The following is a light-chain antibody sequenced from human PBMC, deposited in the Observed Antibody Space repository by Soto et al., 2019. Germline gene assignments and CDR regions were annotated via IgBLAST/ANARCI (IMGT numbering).Light chain of an antibody. J-gene: IGKJ1*01. CDR3: QQYGSSGT. CDR2: GAS. Sequence: IVLTQSPCTLSLSPGERAALSFVASQSVSNNYLAWYQQKPGQAPRLLIYGASNRATGIPDRFSGSGSGTDFTLTISRLEPEDFAVYYCQQYGSSGTFGQGTKVDIK. V-gene: IGKV3-20*01. CDR1: QSVSNNY.